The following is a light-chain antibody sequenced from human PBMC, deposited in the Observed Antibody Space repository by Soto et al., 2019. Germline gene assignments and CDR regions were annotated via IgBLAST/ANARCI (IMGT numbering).Light chain of an antibody. J-gene: IGKJ1*01. V-gene: IGKV3-20*01. Sequence: ETVLTQSPGTLSLSPGERATLSCRASQSVTSTYFAWYQQKPGQAPRLLIYGASNRATGIPDRFSGSGSGTDFTLTISRLEPEDFAVYYCQQYGSSGTFGQGTKVAIK. CDR1: QSVTSTY. CDR2: GAS. CDR3: QQYGSSGT.